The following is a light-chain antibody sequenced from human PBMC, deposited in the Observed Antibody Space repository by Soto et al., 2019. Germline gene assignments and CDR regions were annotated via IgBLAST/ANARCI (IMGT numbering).Light chain of an antibody. Sequence: DIQMTQSPSTLSASVGDRVSITCRASQTINNLMAWYQQKPGQAPKRLIYKASNLETGVPSRFSGSGSGTEFTLTISSLQPDDFATYYCHHYSSYPSLTFGGGTKVDIK. CDR1: QTINNL. V-gene: IGKV1-5*03. CDR2: KAS. J-gene: IGKJ4*01. CDR3: HHYSSYPSLT.